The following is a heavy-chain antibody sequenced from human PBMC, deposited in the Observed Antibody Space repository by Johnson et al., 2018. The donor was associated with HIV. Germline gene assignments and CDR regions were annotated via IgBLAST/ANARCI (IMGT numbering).Heavy chain of an antibody. D-gene: IGHD3-22*01. CDR2: ISYDGSNK. J-gene: IGHJ3*02. V-gene: IGHV3-30-3*01. Sequence: QVQLVESGGGLVQPGGSLRLSCAASGLSVSNNYMTWVRQAPGKGLEWVAVISYDGSNKYYADSVKGRFTISRDNSKNTLYLQMNSRRAEDKALYYGAREIRLTMITGRGRVAFDIWGQGTMVTVSS. CDR1: GLSVSNNY. CDR3: AREIRLTMITGRGRVAFDI.